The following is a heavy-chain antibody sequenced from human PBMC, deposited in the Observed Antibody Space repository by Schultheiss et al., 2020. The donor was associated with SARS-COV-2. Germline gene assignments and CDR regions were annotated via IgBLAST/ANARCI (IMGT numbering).Heavy chain of an antibody. D-gene: IGHD3-16*01. CDR1: GFTFSNAW. J-gene: IGHJ5*02. CDR2: IYSGGST. V-gene: IGHV3-53*01. Sequence: GGSLRLSCAASGFTFSNAWMSWVRQAPGKGLEWVSVIYSGGSTYYADSVKGRFTISRDNSKNTLYLQMNSLRAEDTAVYYCVRGGYDDYYGAFDHWGQGVLVTVSS. CDR3: VRGGYDDYYGAFDH.